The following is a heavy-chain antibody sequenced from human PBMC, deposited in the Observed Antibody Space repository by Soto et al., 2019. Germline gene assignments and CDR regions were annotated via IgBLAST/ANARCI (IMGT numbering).Heavy chain of an antibody. V-gene: IGHV3-30*18. D-gene: IGHD6-13*01. CDR3: AKDQGEYSSSWEDY. Sequence: QVQLVESGGGVVQPGRSLRLSCAASGFTFSSYGMHWVRQAPGKGLEWVAVISYDGSNKYYVDSVKGRFTISRDNSKNTLYLQMNSLRAEDTAVYYCAKDQGEYSSSWEDYWGQGTLVTVSS. J-gene: IGHJ4*02. CDR1: GFTFSSYG. CDR2: ISYDGSNK.